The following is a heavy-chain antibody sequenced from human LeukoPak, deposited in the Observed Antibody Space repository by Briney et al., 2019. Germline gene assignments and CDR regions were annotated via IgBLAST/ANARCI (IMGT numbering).Heavy chain of an antibody. V-gene: IGHV3-23*01. J-gene: IGHJ6*02. CDR2: TTGSGRTT. CDR1: GFTFSSYA. D-gene: IGHD4-17*01. Sequence: GGSLRLSCAASGFTFSSYAIHWVRQAPGRGLEWVSATTGSGRTTYYADSVMGRFTISRDNSKNTLYLQMNSLRAEDTAVYYCAKLQSDGLRTYYGMDVWGQGTTVTVSS. CDR3: AKLQSDGLRTYYGMDV.